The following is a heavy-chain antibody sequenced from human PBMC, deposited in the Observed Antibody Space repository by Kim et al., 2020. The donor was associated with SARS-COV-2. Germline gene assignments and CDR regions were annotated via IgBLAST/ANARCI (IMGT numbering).Heavy chain of an antibody. Sequence: ASVKVSCKASGYTFTSYYMHWVRQAPGQGLEWMGIINPSGCSTSYAQKFQGRVTMTRDTSTSTVYMGLSSLRSEDTAVYYCARMSKAYDSSGYYLYWGQGTLVTVSS. CDR1: GYTFTSYY. CDR3: ARMSKAYDSSGYYLY. J-gene: IGHJ4*02. V-gene: IGHV1-46*01. CDR2: INPSGCST. D-gene: IGHD3-22*01.